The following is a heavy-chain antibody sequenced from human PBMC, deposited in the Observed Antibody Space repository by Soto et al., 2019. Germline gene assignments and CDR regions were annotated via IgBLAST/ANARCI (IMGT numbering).Heavy chain of an antibody. CDR3: AKDRGGWDY. V-gene: IGHV3-23*01. CDR1: GFTFSSYA. J-gene: IGHJ4*02. CDR2: ISSTGGST. Sequence: PGGSLRLSCAASGFTFSSYAMSWVRQAPGKGLDWVSCISSTGGSTYYADSVKGRFTISRDSSKNTLYLQMNSLRVEDTAIYYCAKDRGGWDYWGKGALVPVSS. D-gene: IGHD3-16*01.